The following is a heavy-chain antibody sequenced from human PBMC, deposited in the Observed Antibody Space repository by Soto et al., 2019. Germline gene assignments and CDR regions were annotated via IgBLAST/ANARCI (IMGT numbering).Heavy chain of an antibody. V-gene: IGHV1-2*04. CDR1: GYTFTGYY. Sequence: QVQLVQSGAEVKKPGASVKVSCKASGYTFTGYYMHWVRQAPGQGLEWMGWINPNSGGTNYAQKFQGWVTMTRDTPIGTAYMERGRVRSADTAVYYWGGAHYCDSGGYPDYYYYGRDVGGKGTTVPVSS. CDR3: GGAHYCDSGGYPDYYYYGRDV. D-gene: IGHD3-22*01. J-gene: IGHJ6*04. CDR2: INPNSGGT.